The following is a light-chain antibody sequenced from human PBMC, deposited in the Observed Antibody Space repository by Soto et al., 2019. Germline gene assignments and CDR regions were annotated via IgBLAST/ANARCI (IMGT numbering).Light chain of an antibody. V-gene: IGKV1D-16*01. CDR3: QQYNSYSWT. CDR2: AAS. CDR1: QGITNW. J-gene: IGKJ1*01. Sequence: DIQMTQSPSSVSSSVGARVTITCRASQGITNWLAWYQQKPGKAPKLLIYAASGLPSGVPSRFSGSGSGTDFTLTISSLQSEDFATYYCQQYNSYSWTFGQGTKVDIK.